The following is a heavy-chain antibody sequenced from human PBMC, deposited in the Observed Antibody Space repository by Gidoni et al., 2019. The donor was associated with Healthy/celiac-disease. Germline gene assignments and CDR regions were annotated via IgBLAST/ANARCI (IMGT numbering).Heavy chain of an antibody. D-gene: IGHD2-8*02. CDR3: AGEVKRYCTGGVCYTHY. Sequence: QVELVESGGGLVKPGGSRRLSCAASGFTFSDYDMSWIRQAPVRGLEGVSYISSSSSYTNYADSVTGRFTISRDNAKNSLYLQMNSLRAEDTAVYYCAGEVKRYCTGGVCYTHYWGQGTLVTVSS. CDR1: GFTFSDYD. V-gene: IGHV3-11*06. J-gene: IGHJ4*02. CDR2: ISSSSSYT.